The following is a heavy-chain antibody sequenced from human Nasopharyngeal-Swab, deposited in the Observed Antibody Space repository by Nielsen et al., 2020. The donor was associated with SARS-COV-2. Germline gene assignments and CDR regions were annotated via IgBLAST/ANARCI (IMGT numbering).Heavy chain of an antibody. Sequence: GGSLRLSCAASGFTFSSYAMSWVRRAPGKGLEWVSIISGSGDTTYYADSVNDRFTISRDNSKNTLYLQMNSLRVEDTAVYYCAKAPYLRGLDVWGRGTTVTVSS. CDR3: AKAPYLRGLDV. J-gene: IGHJ6*02. CDR2: ISGSGDTT. CDR1: GFTFSSYA. V-gene: IGHV3-23*01. D-gene: IGHD2-21*01.